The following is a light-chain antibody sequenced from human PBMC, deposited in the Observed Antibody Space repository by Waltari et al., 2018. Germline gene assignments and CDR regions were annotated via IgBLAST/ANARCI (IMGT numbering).Light chain of an antibody. J-gene: IGKJ1*01. Sequence: EIVLTQSPGPLPLSQGESATLSCRASQSVGKSLAWYQQRPGQAPRLLIYDASTRATGTPGRFSGSGFGTDFSLAISSLEPEDFAVYFCQHYVNLPVTFGQGTKVEI. CDR3: QHYVNLPVT. V-gene: IGKV3-20*01. CDR1: QSVGKS. CDR2: DAS.